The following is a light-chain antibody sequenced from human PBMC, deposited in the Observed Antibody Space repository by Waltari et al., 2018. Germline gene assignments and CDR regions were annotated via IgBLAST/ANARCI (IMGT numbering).Light chain of an antibody. J-gene: IGKJ1*01. V-gene: IGKV3-20*01. CDR3: QHYVRLPVT. Sequence: EIVLTQSPGTLSLSPGERATLSCWTSQSVGRTLAWYQQEPGQPPRLLLYGASIRATGIPDRFSGSGSGTDFSLTISRLEPEDFAVYYCQHYVRLPVTFGQGTKVEIK. CDR1: QSVGRT. CDR2: GAS.